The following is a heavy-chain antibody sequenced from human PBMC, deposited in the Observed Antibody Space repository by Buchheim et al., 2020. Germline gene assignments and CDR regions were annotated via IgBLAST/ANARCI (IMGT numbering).Heavy chain of an antibody. V-gene: IGHV3-30*18. J-gene: IGHJ5*02. CDR1: GFNFNTYG. Sequence: QVQLVESGGGVDQPGTSLRLSCAASGFNFNTYGIHWVRQAPGKGLEWVAMTSHDGSATYYADSVKGRFTISRDNSKNTSFLQMNSLRPEDTALYYCAKDLYGSGWYNYFDPWGQGTL. CDR2: TSHDGSAT. CDR3: AKDLYGSGWYNYFDP. D-gene: IGHD6-19*01.